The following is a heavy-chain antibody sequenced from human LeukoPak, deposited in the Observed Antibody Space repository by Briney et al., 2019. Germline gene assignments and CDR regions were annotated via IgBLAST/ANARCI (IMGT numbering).Heavy chain of an antibody. D-gene: IGHD6-6*01. CDR1: GYTFTGYY. CDR3: ARQPRIAPRLSGAFDI. J-gene: IGHJ3*02. V-gene: IGHV1-2*02. Sequence: GASVKVSCKASGYTFTGYYMHWVRQAPGQGLEWMGWMNPNSGGTNYAQKFQGRVTMTRDTSISTAYMELSRLRSDDTAVYYCARQPRIAPRLSGAFDIWGQGTMVTVSS. CDR2: MNPNSGGT.